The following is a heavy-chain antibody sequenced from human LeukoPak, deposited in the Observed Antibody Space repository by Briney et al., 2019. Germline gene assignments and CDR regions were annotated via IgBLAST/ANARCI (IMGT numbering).Heavy chain of an antibody. Sequence: PGGSLRLSCAASRFTFSTYSMNWVRQAPGKGLEWVSSISSSSTYIYYADSVKGRFTISRDNAKNSLYLQMNSLRAEDTAVYYCARDPTYDSSGGDFDYWGQGTLVTVSS. CDR1: RFTFSTYS. CDR2: ISSSSTYI. CDR3: ARDPTYDSSGGDFDY. J-gene: IGHJ4*02. V-gene: IGHV3-21*01. D-gene: IGHD3-22*01.